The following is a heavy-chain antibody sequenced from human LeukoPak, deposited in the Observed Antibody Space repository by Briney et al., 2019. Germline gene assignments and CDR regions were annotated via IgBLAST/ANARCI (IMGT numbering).Heavy chain of an antibody. J-gene: IGHJ6*02. D-gene: IGHD2-15*01. Sequence: GESLKISCKASGYSFSSDWFAWVRQMPGKGLEWMGIIFPIDSETTYSPSFQGQVTISADKSISTAYLQWSSLKASDTAMYYCTRGCSGGSCSRDAMDVWGQGTMVTVSS. CDR2: IFPIDSET. CDR3: TRGCSGGSCSRDAMDV. CDR1: GYSFSSDW. V-gene: IGHV5-51*01.